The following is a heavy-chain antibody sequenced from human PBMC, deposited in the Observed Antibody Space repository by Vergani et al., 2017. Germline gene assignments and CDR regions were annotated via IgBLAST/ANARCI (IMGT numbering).Heavy chain of an antibody. Sequence: EVELVQSGPEMRKPGESLKISCKGSEYSFGNYWIGWVRQMPGKGLEWMGIIYPADSDTRYSPSFQGQFTSSADKSISTAFLQWDSLKASDTALYYCARHTTYTDSWGQGTLVTVSS. CDR3: ARHTTYTDS. V-gene: IGHV5-51*01. CDR1: EYSFGNYW. CDR2: IYPADSDT. D-gene: IGHD1-1*01. J-gene: IGHJ4*02.